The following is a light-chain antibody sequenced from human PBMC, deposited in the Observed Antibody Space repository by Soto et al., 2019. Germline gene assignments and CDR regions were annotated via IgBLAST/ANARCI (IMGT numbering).Light chain of an antibody. Sequence: EIVLTQSPGTLSLSPGEGATLSCRASESVASNYLAWYQQRPGQAPRLLIYAASSRATGIPDRISGSGSGTDFTLTINRLEPEDFAVYYCQQYSFLPRTFGQGTKVDIK. CDR3: QQYSFLPRT. J-gene: IGKJ1*01. V-gene: IGKV3-20*01. CDR2: AAS. CDR1: ESVASNY.